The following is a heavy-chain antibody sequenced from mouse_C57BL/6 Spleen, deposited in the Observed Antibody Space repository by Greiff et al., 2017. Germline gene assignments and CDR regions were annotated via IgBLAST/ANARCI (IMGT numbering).Heavy chain of an antibody. Sequence: QVQLQQPGAELVKPGASVKLSCKASGYTFTSYWMQWVKQRPGQGLEWIGEIYPSDSYTNYNQKFKGKATLTVDTSSSTAYMQLSSLPPEDSAGYYCAYYSNYAMDYWGQGTSVTVSS. D-gene: IGHD2-5*01. CDR1: GYTFTSYW. CDR3: AYYSNYAMDY. CDR2: IYPSDSYT. V-gene: IGHV1-50*01. J-gene: IGHJ4*01.